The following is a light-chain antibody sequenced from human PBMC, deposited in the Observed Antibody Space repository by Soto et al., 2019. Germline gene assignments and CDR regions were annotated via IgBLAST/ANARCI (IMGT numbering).Light chain of an antibody. CDR3: QQSYSIPWT. CDR1: QDISNY. J-gene: IGKJ1*01. V-gene: IGKV1-33*01. Sequence: DIHMTQSPSSLSASVGDRVTITCQASQDISNYLNWYQQKPGKAPKLLVYFASNLEAGVPSRFSGSASGTDFTFTVSNLQPEDFATYYCQQSYSIPWTFGQGTRVDIK. CDR2: FAS.